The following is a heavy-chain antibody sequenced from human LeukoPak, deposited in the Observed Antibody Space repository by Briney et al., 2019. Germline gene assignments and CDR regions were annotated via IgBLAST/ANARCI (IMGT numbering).Heavy chain of an antibody. CDR3: ARALGYYDY. CDR1: GGSISNYY. CDR2: IYHSGST. V-gene: IGHV4-59*01. Sequence: SETLSLTCTVSGGSISNYYWSWIRQPPGKGLECIGYIYHSGSTNYNPSLKSRVTISLDTSKNQFSLKLTSVTAADTALYYCARALGYYDYWGQGTLVTVSS. J-gene: IGHJ4*02. D-gene: IGHD3-22*01.